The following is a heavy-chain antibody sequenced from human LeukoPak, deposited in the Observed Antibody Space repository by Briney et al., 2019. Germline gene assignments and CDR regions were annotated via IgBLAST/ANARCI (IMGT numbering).Heavy chain of an antibody. CDR3: ASAGSSSPRWFDL. CDR1: GGSFSGYY. Sequence: SETLSLTCAVYGGSFSGYYWSWIRQPPGKGLEWIGEINHSGSTNYNPSLKSRVTISVDTSKNQFSLKLSSVTAADTAVYYCASAGSSSPRWFDLWGQGTRVTVSS. V-gene: IGHV4-34*01. CDR2: INHSGST. D-gene: IGHD6-13*01. J-gene: IGHJ5*02.